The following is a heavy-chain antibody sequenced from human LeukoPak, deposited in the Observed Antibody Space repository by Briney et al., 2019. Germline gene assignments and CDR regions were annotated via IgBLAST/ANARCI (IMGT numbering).Heavy chain of an antibody. D-gene: IGHD6-13*01. V-gene: IGHV4-34*01. CDR1: GGAFSGYY. CDR2: INHSGST. CDR3: ARRSGYSCSWYVYYFDY. J-gene: IGHJ4*02. Sequence: PSETRSHTCAVYGGAFSGYYWSWIRQPPGKGLEWIGEINHSGSTNYNPSLKSRVTISVDTSKSQFSLKLSSVTAADTAVYYCARRSGYSCSWYVYYFDYWGQGTLVTVSS.